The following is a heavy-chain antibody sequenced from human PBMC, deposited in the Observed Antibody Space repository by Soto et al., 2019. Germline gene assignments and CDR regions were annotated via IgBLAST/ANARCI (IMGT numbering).Heavy chain of an antibody. D-gene: IGHD5-12*01. CDR3: AKNAEATIRVGFAS. CDR1: GFTFSTYA. Sequence: EVQLLESGGGLVQPGGSLRLSCAASGFTFSTYAMNWVRQAPGKGLEWVSNMTGSGGNTYYADSVKGRFTISRGNSKNTRHLQMDGLRVEDTAVYYCAKNAEATIRVGFASWGQGTLVTVSS. J-gene: IGHJ4*02. V-gene: IGHV3-23*01. CDR2: MTGSGGNT.